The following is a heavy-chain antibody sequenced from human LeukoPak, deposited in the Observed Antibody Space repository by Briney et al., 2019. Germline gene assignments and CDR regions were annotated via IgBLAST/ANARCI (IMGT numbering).Heavy chain of an antibody. CDR2: INHSGST. V-gene: IGHV4-34*01. D-gene: IGHD1-26*01. CDR1: GGSFSGYY. Sequence: SETLSLTCAVYGGSFSGYYWSWIRQPPGKGLEWIGEINHSGSTNYNPSLKSRVTISVDTSKNQFSLKLSSVTAADTAVYYCARAALVGATTISFDPWGQGTLVTVSS. J-gene: IGHJ5*02. CDR3: ARAALVGATTISFDP.